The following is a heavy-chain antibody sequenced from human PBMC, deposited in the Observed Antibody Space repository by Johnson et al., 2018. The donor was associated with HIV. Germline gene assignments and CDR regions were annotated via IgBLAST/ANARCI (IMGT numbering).Heavy chain of an antibody. CDR1: GFTFSYYG. J-gene: IGHJ3*02. CDR2: IYSGGST. V-gene: IGHV3-NL1*01. CDR3: TTAIVGALINAFDI. D-gene: IGHD1-26*01. Sequence: QVQLVESGGGLIQPGGSLRFSCAASGFTFSYYGMHWVRQAPGKGLEWVSVIYSGGSTYYADSVKGRFTISRDNSKNTLYLQMNSLRAEDTAVYYCTTAIVGALINAFDIWGQGTMVTVSS.